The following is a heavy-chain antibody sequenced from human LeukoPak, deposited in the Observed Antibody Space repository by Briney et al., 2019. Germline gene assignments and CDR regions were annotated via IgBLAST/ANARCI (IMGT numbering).Heavy chain of an antibody. CDR2: ISYDGSKI. CDR1: GSTFSSYP. CDR3: ARESGWGLPHAFDF. J-gene: IGHJ3*01. D-gene: IGHD3-3*01. V-gene: IGHV3-30-3*01. Sequence: PGGSLRLFCAASGSTFSSYPLHWVRQAPGKGLEWVTLISYDGSKIYYADSVKGRFTISRDNSKNTLYLQMNSLRAEDTAVYYCARESGWGLPHAFDFWGQGTTATVSS.